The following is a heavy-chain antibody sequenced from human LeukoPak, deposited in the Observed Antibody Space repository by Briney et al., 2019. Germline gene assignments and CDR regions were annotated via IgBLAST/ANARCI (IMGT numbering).Heavy chain of an antibody. CDR2: INSNGSCI. CDR1: GFLFSSFE. D-gene: IGHD3-22*01. Sequence: GGSLRLSCAASGFLFSSFEVNWVRQAPGKGLEWVSSINSNGSCIYYADSVKGRFTISRDNAGNSLYLQMNSLRAEDTAVYYCARDPPYYDSSGYYGGFDYWGQGTLVTVSS. V-gene: IGHV3-21*01. J-gene: IGHJ4*02. CDR3: ARDPPYYDSSGYYGGFDY.